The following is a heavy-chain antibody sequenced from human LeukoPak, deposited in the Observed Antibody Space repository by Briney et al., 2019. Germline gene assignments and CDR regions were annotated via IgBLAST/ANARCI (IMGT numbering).Heavy chain of an antibody. CDR1: GFTFSSYS. V-gene: IGHV3-21*01. Sequence: PGGTLRLFCAVSGFTFSSYSMNWVRQAPGKGLEGVSSISSSSSYIFYADSVKGRFTISRDNAKNSPYLQTNSLRAEDTAVYYSASGPWFGSGYYTIFSEDYWGQGTLVTASS. CDR3: ASGPWFGSGYYTIFSEDY. J-gene: IGHJ4*02. D-gene: IGHD3-3*01. CDR2: ISSSSSYI.